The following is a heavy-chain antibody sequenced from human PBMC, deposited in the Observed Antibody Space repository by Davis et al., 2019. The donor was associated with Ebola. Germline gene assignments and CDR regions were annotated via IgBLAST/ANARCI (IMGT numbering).Heavy chain of an antibody. CDR3: ARDRGGDYSFDY. D-gene: IGHD3-10*01. Sequence: ASVKVSCKASGYTFTSYAMHWVRQAPGQRLEWMGWINAGNGNTKYSQKFQGRVTITRDTSASTAYMELSSLGSEDTSVYYCARDRGGDYSFDYWGQGTLVTVSS. CDR2: INAGNGNT. V-gene: IGHV1-3*01. J-gene: IGHJ4*02. CDR1: GYTFTSYA.